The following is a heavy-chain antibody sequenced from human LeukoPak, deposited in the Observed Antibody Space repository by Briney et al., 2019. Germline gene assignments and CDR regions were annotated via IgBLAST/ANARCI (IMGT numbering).Heavy chain of an antibody. V-gene: IGHV3-23*01. D-gene: IGHD3-16*01. CDR1: GFTFSNYA. CDR3: AKGLWGAYYYGMDV. CDR2: ISGSGATT. Sequence: GGSLTLSCAPSGFTFSNYAMSWVRQAPGKGLEWVSVISGSGATTDHADSVMGRFTISRDNSKNTLYLQLDSLRADDTAVYFCAKGLWGAYYYGMDVWGQGTTVTVSS. J-gene: IGHJ6*02.